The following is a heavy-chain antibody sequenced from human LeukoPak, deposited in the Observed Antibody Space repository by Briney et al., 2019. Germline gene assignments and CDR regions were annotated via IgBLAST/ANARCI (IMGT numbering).Heavy chain of an antibody. CDR2: VDPEDGET. D-gene: IGHD1-1*01. CDR1: GYTFTDYY. V-gene: IGHV1-69-2*01. Sequence: ATVKISCKVSGYTFTDYYMHLVQQARGRGLEWMGLVDPEDGETIYAEKFQGRVTITADTSTDTAYMELSSLRSEDTAVYYCATLLKLVLIGYWGQGTLVTVSS. CDR3: ATLLKLVLIGY. J-gene: IGHJ4*02.